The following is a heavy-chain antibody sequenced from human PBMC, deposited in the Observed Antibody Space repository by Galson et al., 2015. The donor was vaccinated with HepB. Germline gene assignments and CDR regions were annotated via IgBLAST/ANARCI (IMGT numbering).Heavy chain of an antibody. CDR2: IYSGGGT. Sequence: SLRLSCAASGFTVNSNFMGWVRQAPGKGLEWVSVIYSGGGTYYADSVEGRFTISRDNSKNTLYLQMNSLRVEDTAVYYCARASRTVGDLDCWGQGTLVTVSS. CDR3: ARASRTVGDLDC. V-gene: IGHV3-66*01. D-gene: IGHD4-17*01. CDR1: GFTVNSNF. J-gene: IGHJ4*02.